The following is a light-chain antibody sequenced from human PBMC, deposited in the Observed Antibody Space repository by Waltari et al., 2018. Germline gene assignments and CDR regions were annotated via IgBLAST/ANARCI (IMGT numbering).Light chain of an antibody. V-gene: IGKV3-11*01. CDR2: DAS. CDR1: QSVSSY. CDR3: QQRSNWPPENS. J-gene: IGKJ2*03. Sequence: EIVLTQSPATLSLSPGERATLSCRASQSVSSYLAWYQQKPGQAPRLLIYDASNRATGIPARFSGSGSGTDCTLTISSLEPEDFAVYYCQQRSNWPPENSFGQGTKLEIK.